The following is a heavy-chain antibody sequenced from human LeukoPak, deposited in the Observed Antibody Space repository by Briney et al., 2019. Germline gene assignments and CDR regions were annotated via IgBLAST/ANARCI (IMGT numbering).Heavy chain of an antibody. CDR1: GFTFSRYW. Sequence: GGSLRLSCAASGFTFSRYWMHWVRQAPGKGLVWVSRINGDGSTTSYADSVKGGFTISRDNAKNTLYLQMNSLRAEDTAVYYCATGNYYDSRGYYTFGHWGQGTPVTVSS. D-gene: IGHD3-22*01. CDR2: INGDGSTT. CDR3: ATGNYYDSRGYYTFGH. V-gene: IGHV3-74*01. J-gene: IGHJ1*01.